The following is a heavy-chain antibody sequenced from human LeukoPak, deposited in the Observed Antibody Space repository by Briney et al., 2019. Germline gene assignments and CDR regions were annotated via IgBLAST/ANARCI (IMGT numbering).Heavy chain of an antibody. CDR2: ISESGDST. CDR3: AKLRGGGPAAGNY. J-gene: IGHJ4*02. V-gene: IGHV3-23*01. Sequence: GGSRRRYCATSGCTFSSYAMSWVRQAPGKWLESVSAISESGDSTYYADSVKGRFTIYSDNSEYTVYRPLKNLRAEDTAVYHCAKLRGGGPAAGNYWGQGTLVTVSS. CDR1: GCTFSSYA. D-gene: IGHD6-13*01.